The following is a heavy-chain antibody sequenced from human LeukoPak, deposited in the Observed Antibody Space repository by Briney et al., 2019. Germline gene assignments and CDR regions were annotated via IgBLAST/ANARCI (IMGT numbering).Heavy chain of an antibody. CDR2: IYLGDSDT. CDR3: ARHPSYTSGWPLDY. CDR1: GYSSTNYW. J-gene: IGHJ4*02. Sequence: GESLMISCKGSGYSSTNYWIGWVRQMPGKGLEWMGIIYLGDSDTRYSPSFQGQVTISADKSITTAYLQWSSLKASDTAIYYCARHPSYTSGWPLDYWGQGTLVTVSS. V-gene: IGHV5-51*01. D-gene: IGHD6-19*01.